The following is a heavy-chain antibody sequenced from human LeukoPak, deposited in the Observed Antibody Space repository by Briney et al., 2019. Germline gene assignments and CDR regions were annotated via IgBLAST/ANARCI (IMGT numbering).Heavy chain of an antibody. CDR3: VRPESAGTKYRFDY. V-gene: IGHV1-18*01. CDR2: ISAYNGNT. D-gene: IGHD1-1*01. J-gene: IGHJ4*02. CDR1: GYTFTSYG. Sequence: ASVKVSCKASGYTFTSYGISWVRQAPGQGLEWMGWISAYNGNTNYAQKLQGRVTMTTDTSTSTAYMELRSLRSDDTAVYYCVRPESAGTKYRFDYWGQGALVTVSS.